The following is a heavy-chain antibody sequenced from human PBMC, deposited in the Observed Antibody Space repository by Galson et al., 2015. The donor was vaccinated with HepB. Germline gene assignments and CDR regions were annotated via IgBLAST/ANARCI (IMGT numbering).Heavy chain of an antibody. J-gene: IGHJ4*02. Sequence: ETLSLTCAVYGGSFGDYYWTWIRQPPGMGLEWIGEINHAGTTNYNPSLKTRVTISVDTSKTQFSLKLTSVTAADTAVYYCARSFCSGGSCYSHFDYWGRGTLVTVSS. CDR1: GGSFGDYY. D-gene: IGHD2-15*01. CDR3: ARSFCSGGSCYSHFDY. CDR2: INHAGTT. V-gene: IGHV4-34*01.